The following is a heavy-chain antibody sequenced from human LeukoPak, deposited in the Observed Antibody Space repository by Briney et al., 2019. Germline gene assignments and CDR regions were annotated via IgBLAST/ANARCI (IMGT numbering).Heavy chain of an antibody. V-gene: IGHV3-48*03. CDR1: RFDLNTYE. CDR2: IGGTSETI. D-gene: IGHD1-26*01. J-gene: IGHJ4*01. Sequence: GGALRVSPVDSRFDLNTYELNWVRQAPRRGVEWVSYIGGTSETIYYTASVKGRFTVSRDNTKNSVFLQMSKLRDEDTAVYYCARDAPQLVGATYFDCWGQGSLVTVS. CDR3: ARDAPQLVGATYFDC.